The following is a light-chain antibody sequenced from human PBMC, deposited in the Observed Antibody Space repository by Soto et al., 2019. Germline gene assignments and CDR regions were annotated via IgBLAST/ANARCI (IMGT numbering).Light chain of an antibody. CDR2: GAS. Sequence: EIVLTQSPGTLSLSPGERATLSCRASQTVSTSYVAWYQQKPGQAPRLLIYGASSRATGIPDRFSGSGSGTDYTLTISRLEPEDFAVYYCQQYGFSLSAFGGGTKVEI. J-gene: IGKJ4*01. CDR3: QQYGFSLSA. V-gene: IGKV3-20*01. CDR1: QTVSTSY.